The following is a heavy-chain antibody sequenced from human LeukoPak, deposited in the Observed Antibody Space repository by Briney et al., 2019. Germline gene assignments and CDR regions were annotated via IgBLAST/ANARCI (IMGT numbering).Heavy chain of an antibody. D-gene: IGHD6-19*01. J-gene: IGHJ4*02. CDR2: ISGSGGGT. CDR1: GFTFNTYV. CDR3: AKGRSVADY. Sequence: GGSLRLSCAVSGFTFNTYVMSWVRQAPGKGLEWVSAISGSGGGTYYVASVKGRFTISRDNSRNTLYLQMNSLRAEDTAVYYCAKGRSVADYWGQGTLVTVSS. V-gene: IGHV3-23*01.